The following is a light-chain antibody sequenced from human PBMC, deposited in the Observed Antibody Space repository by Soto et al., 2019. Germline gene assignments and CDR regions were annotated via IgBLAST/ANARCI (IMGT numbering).Light chain of an antibody. J-gene: IGLJ1*01. CDR1: SSDVGGYNY. Sequence: QSALTQPVSVSGSPGQSITISCTGTSSDVGGYNYVSWYQQHPGKAPKLMIYEVRNRPSGVSNRFSGSKSGNTASLTISGLQAEDEADYYCSSYAGSSSYVFGTGTKVTVL. V-gene: IGLV2-14*01. CDR2: EVR. CDR3: SSYAGSSSYV.